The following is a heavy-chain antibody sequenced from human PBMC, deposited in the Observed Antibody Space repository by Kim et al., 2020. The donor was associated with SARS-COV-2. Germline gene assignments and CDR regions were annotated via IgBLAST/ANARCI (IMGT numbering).Heavy chain of an antibody. Sequence: YAQKFQGRVTMTRNTSISTAYMELSSLRSEDTAVYYCASYGSGSYYTFDYWGQGTLVTVSS. V-gene: IGHV1-8*01. D-gene: IGHD3-10*01. CDR3: ASYGSGSYYTFDY. J-gene: IGHJ4*02.